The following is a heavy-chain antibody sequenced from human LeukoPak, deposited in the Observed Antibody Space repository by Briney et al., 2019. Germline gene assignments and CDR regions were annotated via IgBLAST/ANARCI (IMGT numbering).Heavy chain of an antibody. D-gene: IGHD2-15*01. Sequence: PGGSLRLSCAVSRSTFSSHGMHWVRQAPGKGLEWVSAISGSGGSTYYADSVKGRFTISRDNSKNTLYLQMNSLRAEDTAVYYCAKAPRGAVAAGYYFDYWGQGTLVTVSS. CDR2: ISGSGGST. J-gene: IGHJ4*02. CDR1: RSTFSSHG. V-gene: IGHV3-23*01. CDR3: AKAPRGAVAAGYYFDY.